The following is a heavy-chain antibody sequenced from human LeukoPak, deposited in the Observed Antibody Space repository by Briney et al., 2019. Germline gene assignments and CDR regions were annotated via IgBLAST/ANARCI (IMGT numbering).Heavy chain of an antibody. J-gene: IGHJ4*02. CDR1: GYTLTELS. Sequence: ASVKVSCKVSGYTLTELSMHWVRQAPGKGLEGMGGFDPEDGETIYAQKFQGRVTMTEDTSTDTAYMELSSLRSEDTAVYYCATSYLYSSSWTDYWGQGTLVTVSS. CDR2: FDPEDGET. V-gene: IGHV1-24*01. D-gene: IGHD6-13*01. CDR3: ATSYLYSSSWTDY.